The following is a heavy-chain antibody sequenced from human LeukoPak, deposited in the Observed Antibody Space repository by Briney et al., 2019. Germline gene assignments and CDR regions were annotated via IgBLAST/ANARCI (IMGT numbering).Heavy chain of an antibody. CDR3: ARDGWRSSVCFDY. J-gene: IGHJ4*02. V-gene: IGHV3-48*01. D-gene: IGHD6-19*01. CDR1: GFTFSSYS. CDR2: ISSSSSTI. Sequence: GSLRLSCAASGFTFSSYSMNWVRQAPGKGLEWASYISSSSSTIYYADSVKGRFTISRDNAKNSLYLQMNSLRAEDTAVYYCARDGWRSSVCFDYWGQGTLVTVSS.